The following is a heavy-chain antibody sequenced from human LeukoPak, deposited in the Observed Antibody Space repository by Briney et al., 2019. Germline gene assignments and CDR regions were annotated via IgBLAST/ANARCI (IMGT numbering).Heavy chain of an antibody. CDR1: GYTLTELS. CDR3: ARLARSSGYYYYFDY. Sequence: ASVKVSCKVSGYTLTELSMHWVRQAPGKGLEWMGGFDPEDDETIYAQKFQGRVTMTEDTPTDTAYMELRSLRSDDTAVYYCARLARSSGYYYYFDYWGQGTLVTVSS. V-gene: IGHV1-24*01. CDR2: FDPEDDET. J-gene: IGHJ4*02. D-gene: IGHD3-22*01.